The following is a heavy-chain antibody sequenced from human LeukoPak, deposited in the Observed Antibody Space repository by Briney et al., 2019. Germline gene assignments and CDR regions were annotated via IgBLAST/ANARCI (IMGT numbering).Heavy chain of an antibody. CDR2: ISSSSSTT. CDR3: ARDQAQTLFGDPWGGDAFDI. D-gene: IGHD3-10*01. J-gene: IGHJ3*02. V-gene: IGHV3-48*01. Sequence: GGSLRLSCAASGFTFSSYSMNWVRQAPGKGLEWVSYISSSSSTTYYADSVKGRFTISRDNAKNSLYLQMNSLRAEDTAVYYCARDQAQTLFGDPWGGDAFDIWGQGTMVTVSS. CDR1: GFTFSSYS.